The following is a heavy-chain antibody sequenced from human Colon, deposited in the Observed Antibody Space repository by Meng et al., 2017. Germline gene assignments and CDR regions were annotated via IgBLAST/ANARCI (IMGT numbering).Heavy chain of an antibody. J-gene: IGHJ4*02. CDR2: IYTADGNR. Sequence: QVQLVQSGAELKKPGASVKVSRQASGYSFTSYGMHWLRQAPGQRPEWMGWIYTADGNRRYSQRFQDRLTITSDTFARTAYMELSSLRSEDTAVYFCARDERGGPYYFDYWGQGTLVTVSS. CDR3: ARDERGGPYYFDY. V-gene: IGHV1-3*04. CDR1: GYSFTSYG.